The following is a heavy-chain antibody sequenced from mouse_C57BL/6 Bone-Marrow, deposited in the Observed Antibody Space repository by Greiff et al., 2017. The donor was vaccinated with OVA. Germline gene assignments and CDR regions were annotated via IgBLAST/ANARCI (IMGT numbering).Heavy chain of an antibody. CDR2: IDPNSGGT. V-gene: IGHV1-72*01. D-gene: IGHD2-1*01. CDR3: EGSYYGNYGGMDY. J-gene: IGHJ4*01. Sequence: VQLQQSGAELVKPGASVKMSCKASGYTFTSYWMNWVKQRPGRGLEWIGRIDPNSGGTTYNEKFKSKATLTVDNPSSTAYMQLSSLTSEDSAVYYCEGSYYGNYGGMDYWGQGTSVTVSS. CDR1: GYTFTSYW.